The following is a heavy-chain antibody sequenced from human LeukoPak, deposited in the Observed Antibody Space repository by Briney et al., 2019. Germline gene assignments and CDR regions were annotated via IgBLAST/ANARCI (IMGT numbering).Heavy chain of an antibody. D-gene: IGHD2-15*01. CDR3: ARGIDMCLGGSCYSGVFDY. Sequence: QAGGSLRLSCEGSGFSFSSYWMTWVRQLPGKGPEWVANIRQDESERYFADSVKGRFTISRDNAKNSLYLQMNSLRAEDTAVYYCARGIDMCLGGSCYSGVFDYWGQGTLVTVSS. V-gene: IGHV3-7*01. CDR2: IRQDESER. CDR1: GFSFSSYW. J-gene: IGHJ4*02.